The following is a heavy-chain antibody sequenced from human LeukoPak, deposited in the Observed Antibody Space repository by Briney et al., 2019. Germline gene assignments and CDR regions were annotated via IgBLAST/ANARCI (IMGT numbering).Heavy chain of an antibody. D-gene: IGHD3-10*01. CDR1: GYTFTGYY. V-gene: IGHV1-2*02. Sequence: GASVKVSCKASGYTFTGYYIHWLRQAPGQWLEWMGFINPNSGGTNYAQKFQGRVTMTRDTSISTAYMELSSLTSDDTAVYYCARDLEGYHYGSGNYPRWGQGTLISVSS. CDR3: ARDLEGYHYGSGNYPR. CDR2: INPNSGGT. J-gene: IGHJ4*02.